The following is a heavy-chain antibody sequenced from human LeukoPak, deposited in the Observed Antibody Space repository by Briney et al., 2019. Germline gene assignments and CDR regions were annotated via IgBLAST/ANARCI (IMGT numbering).Heavy chain of an antibody. V-gene: IGHV3-48*03. CDR2: ISSSGSTI. J-gene: IGHJ4*02. CDR1: GFAFSRYE. CDR3: AKDHLMTYYYDSSDY. Sequence: GGSLRLSCAASGFAFSRYEMNWVRQAPGEGLEWVSYISSSGSTIYYADSVQGRFTISRDNSKNTLYLQMNSLRAEDTAVYYCAKDHLMTYYYDSSDYWGQGTLVTVSS. D-gene: IGHD3-22*01.